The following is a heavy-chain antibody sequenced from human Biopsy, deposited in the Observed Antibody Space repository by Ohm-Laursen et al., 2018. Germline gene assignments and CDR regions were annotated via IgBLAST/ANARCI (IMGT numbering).Heavy chain of an antibody. CDR2: ISWNSDSI. J-gene: IGHJ6*02. CDR3: AKDRYTGKYYYYYGMDV. V-gene: IGHV3-9*01. D-gene: IGHD1-14*01. Sequence: SLRLSCAASGFTFDDYAMHWVRQAPGKGLGWVSGISWNSDSIGYADSLKGRFTISRDNAKKSLYLQMNSLRAEDTALYYCAKDRYTGKYYYYYGMDVWGQGTTVSVSS. CDR1: GFTFDDYA.